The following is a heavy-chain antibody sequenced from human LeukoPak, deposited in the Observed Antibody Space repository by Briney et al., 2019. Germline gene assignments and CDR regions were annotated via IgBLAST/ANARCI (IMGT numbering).Heavy chain of an antibody. Sequence: TASETLSLTRTLSGYSITSAYYWSWIRQPPGKGLEWIGEINHSANTNYNPSLKSRLTISVDTSKNQLSLKLSSVTAADTAVYYCAREGGSSWYSRDFYYLDVWGKGTTVTVSS. CDR3: AREGGSSWYSRDFYYLDV. V-gene: IGHV4-38-2*02. CDR1: GYSITSAYY. J-gene: IGHJ6*03. CDR2: INHSANT. D-gene: IGHD6-13*01.